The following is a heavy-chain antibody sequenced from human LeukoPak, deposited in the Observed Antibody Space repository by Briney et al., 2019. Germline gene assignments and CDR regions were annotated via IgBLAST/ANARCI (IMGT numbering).Heavy chain of an antibody. CDR2: VNPNRGVT. D-gene: IGHD2-15*01. Sequence: SVRISCKASGNTFTHSYIHWVRQAPGQGLEWMGWVNPNRGVTQYAQKCQGRGTMTGEMSSITRYMERSRGRSDETGLYYCASGALAGLYFSGLPFYNSFAPWGPGTLVTVSS. J-gene: IGHJ5*02. V-gene: IGHV1-2*02. CDR1: GNTFTHSY. CDR3: ASGALAGLYFSGLPFYNSFAP.